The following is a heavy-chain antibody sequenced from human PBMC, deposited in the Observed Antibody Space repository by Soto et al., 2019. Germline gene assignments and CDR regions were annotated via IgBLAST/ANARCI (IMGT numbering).Heavy chain of an antibody. CDR2: INPSGGST. V-gene: IGHV1-46*01. Sequence: ASVKVSCKASGYTFTSYYMHWVRQAPGQGLEWMGIINPSGGSTSYAQKFQGRVTMTRDTSTSTVYMELSSLRSEDTAVYYCARVINHSSPGEGGEYGMDVWGQGTTVTVSS. CDR3: ARVINHSSPGEGGEYGMDV. D-gene: IGHD6-13*01. J-gene: IGHJ6*02. CDR1: GYTFTSYY.